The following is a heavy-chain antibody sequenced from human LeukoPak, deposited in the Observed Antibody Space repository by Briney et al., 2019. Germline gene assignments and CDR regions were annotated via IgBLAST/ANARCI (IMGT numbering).Heavy chain of an antibody. D-gene: IGHD6-6*01. Sequence: SETLSLTCVVSGYSIRNGDYWGWLRPSPGKGLEWIASMYNSVSIHYNPSLKSRVTILVDTPKNEFSLKMMSVTAADTAVYYCARNSSSGFFDYWGQGTLATVSS. CDR3: ARNSSSGFFDY. V-gene: IGHV4-38-2*01. CDR2: MYNSVSI. CDR1: GYSIRNGDY. J-gene: IGHJ4*02.